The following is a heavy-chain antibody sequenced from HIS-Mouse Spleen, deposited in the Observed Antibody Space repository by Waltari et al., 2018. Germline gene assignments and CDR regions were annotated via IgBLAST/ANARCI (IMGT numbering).Heavy chain of an antibody. D-gene: IGHD6-13*01. V-gene: IGHV2-70*15. CDR2: IDWDDDK. CDR3: ARARIAAAGTAVLNYYYGMDV. Sequence: QVTLRESGPALVTPTQTLTLTCTFSGFSLSTSGLCVSWIRQPQGKALEWLARIDWDDDKYYSTSLKTRLTISKDTSKNQVVLTMTNMDPVDTATYYCARARIAAAGTAVLNYYYGMDVWGQGTTVTVSS. J-gene: IGHJ6*02. CDR1: GFSLSTSGLC.